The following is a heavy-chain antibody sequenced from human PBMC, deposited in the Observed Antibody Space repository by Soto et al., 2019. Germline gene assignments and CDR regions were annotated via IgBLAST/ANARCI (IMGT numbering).Heavy chain of an antibody. J-gene: IGHJ6*02. Sequence: GESLKISCKGSGYSFTSYWIGWVRQMPGKGLEWMGIIYPGDSDTRYSPSFQGQVTISADKSISTAYLQWSSLKASDTAVYYCARATQGDIVLTDPDYYHGMDVWGQGTTVTVSS. CDR3: ARATQGDIVLTDPDYYHGMDV. V-gene: IGHV5-51*01. D-gene: IGHD2-8*01. CDR1: GYSFTSYW. CDR2: IYPGDSDT.